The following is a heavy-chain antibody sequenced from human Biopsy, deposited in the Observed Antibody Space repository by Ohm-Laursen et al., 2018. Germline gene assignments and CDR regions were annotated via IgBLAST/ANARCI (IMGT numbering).Heavy chain of an antibody. CDR1: EFNFSRYD. CDR2: ISPSGGGT. Sequence: ASVKVSCKGSEFNFSRYDMHWVRQAPGRGLERMGIISPSGGGTMDTQKFQDRLTMTRDTSTSTVHMELKSLKSEDTAVYYCAIFEGYSDDNLDYEHYGMDVWGQGTTVTVSS. CDR3: AIFEGYSDDNLDYEHYGMDV. D-gene: IGHD1-26*01. J-gene: IGHJ6*02. V-gene: IGHV1-46*01.